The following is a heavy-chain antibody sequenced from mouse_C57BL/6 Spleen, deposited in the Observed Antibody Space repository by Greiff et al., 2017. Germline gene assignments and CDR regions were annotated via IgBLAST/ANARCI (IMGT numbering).Heavy chain of an antibody. J-gene: IGHJ1*03. CDR2: IYPRSGNT. Sequence: QVQLQQSGAELARPGASVKLSCKASGYTFTSYGISWVKQRTGQGLEWIGEIYPRSGNTYYNEKFKGKATLTADKSSSTAYMELRSLTSEDSAVYVCARGGAQATLWYFDVWGTGTTVTVSS. CDR3: ARGGAQATLWYFDV. CDR1: GYTFTSYG. D-gene: IGHD3-2*02. V-gene: IGHV1-81*01.